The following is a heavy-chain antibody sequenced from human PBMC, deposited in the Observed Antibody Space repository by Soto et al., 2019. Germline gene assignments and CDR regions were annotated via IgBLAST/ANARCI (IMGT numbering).Heavy chain of an antibody. Sequence: GGSLRLSCAASGFTFSSYAMSWVRQAPGKGLEWVSAISGSGGSTYYADSVKGRFTISRDNSKNTLYLQMNSLRAEDTAVYYCAKRKVFGVVIILRAEYYFDYWGQGTLVTVSS. V-gene: IGHV3-23*01. J-gene: IGHJ4*02. CDR2: ISGSGGST. CDR1: GFTFSSYA. CDR3: AKRKVFGVVIILRAEYYFDY. D-gene: IGHD3-3*01.